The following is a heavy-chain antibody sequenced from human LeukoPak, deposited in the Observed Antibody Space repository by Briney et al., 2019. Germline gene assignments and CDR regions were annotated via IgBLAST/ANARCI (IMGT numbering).Heavy chain of an antibody. D-gene: IGHD5-24*01. CDR2: IYNSGSS. J-gene: IGHJ4*02. CDR1: GGSISSSTNY. CDR3: AREPRDGYNRLDY. Sequence: SETLSLTCTVSGGSISSSTNYWGWIRQPPGKGLEWIATIYNSGSSDYNPSLKSRVTISEDTSKNQFSLKLSSVTTADTAVYYCAREPRDGYNRLDYWGQGTLVTVSS. V-gene: IGHV4-39*07.